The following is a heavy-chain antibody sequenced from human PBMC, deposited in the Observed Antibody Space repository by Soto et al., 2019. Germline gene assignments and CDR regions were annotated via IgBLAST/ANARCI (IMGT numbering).Heavy chain of an antibody. J-gene: IGHJ3*02. CDR3: ARETLRDAIDI. Sequence: PGWSLRLSCVASGFDFRSYEMNLVRQAPGKGLEWVSNIRANDESIYYADSVKGRVSVSRDNAKNSLFLEMNSLRVDDTAVYYCARETLRDAIDIWGQGTMVTVSS. V-gene: IGHV3-48*03. CDR2: IRANDESI. CDR1: GFDFRSYE.